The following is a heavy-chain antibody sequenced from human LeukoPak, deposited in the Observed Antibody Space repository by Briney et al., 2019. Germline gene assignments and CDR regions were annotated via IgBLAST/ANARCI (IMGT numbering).Heavy chain of an antibody. CDR1: GGSISSSSYY. CDR2: IYYSGST. V-gene: IGHV4-39*07. J-gene: IGHJ4*02. CDR3: AREHPGGAAACTKYQNY. Sequence: SETLSLTCTVSGGSISSSSYYWGWIRQPPGKGLEWIGSIYYSGSTYYNPSLKSRVTISVDTSKNQFSLKLSSVTAADTAVYYCAREHPGGAAACTKYQNYWGQGTLVTVSS. D-gene: IGHD6-13*01.